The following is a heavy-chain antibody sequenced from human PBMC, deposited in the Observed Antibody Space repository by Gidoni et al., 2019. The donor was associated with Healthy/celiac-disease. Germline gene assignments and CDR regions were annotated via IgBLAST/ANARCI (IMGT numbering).Heavy chain of an antibody. CDR2: ISWNSCSI. Sequence: EVQLVESGGGLVQPGRSLRLSCAASGFTFDDYAMHWVRQAPGKGLGWVSGISWNSCSIGYADSVKGRFTISRDNAKNSLYLQMNSLRAEDTALYYCAKAAPQLGKGVYFDYWGQGTLVTVSS. D-gene: IGHD6-6*01. CDR1: GFTFDDYA. J-gene: IGHJ4*02. V-gene: IGHV3-9*01. CDR3: AKAAPQLGKGVYFDY.